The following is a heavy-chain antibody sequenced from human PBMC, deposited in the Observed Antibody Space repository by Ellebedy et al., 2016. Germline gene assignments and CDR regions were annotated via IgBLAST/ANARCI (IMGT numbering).Heavy chain of an antibody. CDR1: GVTFSEHW. CDR3: VRSGESSYYFDY. D-gene: IGHD3-10*01. Sequence: GESLKISXAASGVTFSEHWMSWVRQAAGKGLEWVANINQDGSGEYYVDSVRGRFTISRDNAKSSLYLQMNSLRPEDTAVFYCVRSGESSYYFDYWGQGILVTVSS. CDR2: INQDGSGE. V-gene: IGHV3-7*01. J-gene: IGHJ4*02.